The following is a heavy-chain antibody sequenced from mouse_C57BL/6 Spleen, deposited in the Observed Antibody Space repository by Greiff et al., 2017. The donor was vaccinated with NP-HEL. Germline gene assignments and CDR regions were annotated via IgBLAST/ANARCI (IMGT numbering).Heavy chain of an antibody. CDR3: ARGYYGSSYPY. V-gene: IGHV1-26*01. CDR2: INPNNGGT. Sequence: EVQLQQSGPELEKPGASVKISCKASGYTFTDYYMNWVKQSHGKSLEWIGDINPNNGGTSYNQKFKGKATLTVDKSSSTAYMELRSLTSEDSAVYYCARGYYGSSYPYWGQGTTLTVSS. CDR1: GYTFTDYY. D-gene: IGHD1-1*01. J-gene: IGHJ2*01.